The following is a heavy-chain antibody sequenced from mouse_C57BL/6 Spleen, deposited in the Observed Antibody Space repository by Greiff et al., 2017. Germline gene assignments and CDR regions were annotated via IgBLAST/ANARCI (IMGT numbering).Heavy chain of an antibody. D-gene: IGHD1-1*01. V-gene: IGHV1-19*01. Sequence: VQLKESGPVLVKPGASVKMSCKASGYTFTDYYMNWVKQSHGKSLEWIGVINPYNGGTSYNQKFKGKATLTVDKSSSTAYMELNSLTSEDSAVYYCARRGDYYGSSYERYFDYWGQGTTLTVSS. J-gene: IGHJ2*01. CDR3: ARRGDYYGSSYERYFDY. CDR1: GYTFTDYY. CDR2: INPYNGGT.